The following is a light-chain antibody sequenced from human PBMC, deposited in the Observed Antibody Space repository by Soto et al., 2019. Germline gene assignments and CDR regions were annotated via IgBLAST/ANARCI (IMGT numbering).Light chain of an antibody. V-gene: IGLV1-40*01. CDR3: LSFDSSLSVV. CDR1: SSNIGAGYD. CDR2: GNT. J-gene: IGLJ2*01. Sequence: QSVLTQPPSVSGAPGQRVTISCTGSSSNIGAGYDVHWYQQLPGRAPKLLIYGNTNRPSGVPDRCSGSKSGTSASLAITGLQAEDEADYYCLSFDSSLSVVFGGGTKLTVL.